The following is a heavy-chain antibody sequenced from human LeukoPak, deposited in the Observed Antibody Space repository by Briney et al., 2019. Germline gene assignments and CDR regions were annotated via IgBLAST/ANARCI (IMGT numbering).Heavy chain of an antibody. CDR1: GFTFDDYA. J-gene: IGHJ4*02. V-gene: IGHV3-9*01. CDR2: ISWNSGSI. D-gene: IGHD3-22*01. CDR3: AKALQGGYYYEMEPFDY. Sequence: PGRSLRLSCAASGFTFDDYAMHWVRQAPGKGLEWVSGISWNSGSIGYADSVKGRFTISRDNAKNSLYLQMNSLRAEDTALYYCAKALQGGYYYEMEPFDYWGQGTLVTVSS.